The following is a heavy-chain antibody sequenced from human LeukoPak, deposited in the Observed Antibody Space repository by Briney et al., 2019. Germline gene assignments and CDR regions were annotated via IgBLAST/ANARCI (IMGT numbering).Heavy chain of an antibody. CDR3: AVSIAAAGIPQEY. CDR2: IIPILGMA. CDR1: GGTFSSYA. J-gene: IGHJ4*02. Sequence: SVKVSCKASGGTFSSYAISWVRQAPGQGLEWMGRIIPILGMANYAQKFQRRVTITADKSTSTAYMALSSLRSEDTAVYYCAVSIAAAGIPQEYWGQGTLVTVSS. V-gene: IGHV1-69*04. D-gene: IGHD6-13*01.